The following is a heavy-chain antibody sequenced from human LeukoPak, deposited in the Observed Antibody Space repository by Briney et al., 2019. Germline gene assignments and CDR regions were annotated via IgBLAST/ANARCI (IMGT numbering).Heavy chain of an antibody. Sequence: GGSLRLSCAASGFTFSSYWMSWVRQAPGKGLEWVANIKQAGSEIYYVDSVKGRFIISRDNAKNSLSLQMNSLRAEETAMYYCARLLGEATIYDLWGQGSLVTVSS. J-gene: IGHJ5*02. CDR2: IKQAGSEI. D-gene: IGHD3-16*01. CDR1: GFTFSSYW. V-gene: IGHV3-7*01. CDR3: ARLLGEATIYDL.